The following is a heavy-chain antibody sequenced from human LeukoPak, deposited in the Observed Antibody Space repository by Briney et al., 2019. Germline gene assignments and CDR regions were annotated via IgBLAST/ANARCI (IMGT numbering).Heavy chain of an antibody. CDR3: ARDVGFIVGATPGAFDI. D-gene: IGHD1-26*01. V-gene: IGHV3-66*01. J-gene: IGHJ3*02. Sequence: GGSLRLSCAASGFIVSSNYMTWVRQAPGKGLEWVSVIYSGGSTYYADSVKGGFTISRDTPKNTLYLQMNSLRADDTAVYYCARDVGFIVGATPGAFDIWGQGTMITVTS. CDR2: IYSGGST. CDR1: GFIVSSNY.